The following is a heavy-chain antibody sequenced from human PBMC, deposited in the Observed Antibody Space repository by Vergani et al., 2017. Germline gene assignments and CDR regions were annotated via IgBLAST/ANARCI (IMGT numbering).Heavy chain of an antibody. CDR1: GYTFTGYY. Sequence: QVQLVQSGAEVKKPGASVKVSCKASGYTFTGYYMHWVRQAPGQGLEWMGWINPNSGGTNYAQKFQGRVTMTRDTSISTAYMERSRLRSDDTAVYYCAREAPLIQLWLPYCDYWGQGTLVTVSS. CDR2: INPNSGGT. D-gene: IGHD5-18*01. CDR3: AREAPLIQLWLPYCDY. J-gene: IGHJ4*02. V-gene: IGHV1-2*02.